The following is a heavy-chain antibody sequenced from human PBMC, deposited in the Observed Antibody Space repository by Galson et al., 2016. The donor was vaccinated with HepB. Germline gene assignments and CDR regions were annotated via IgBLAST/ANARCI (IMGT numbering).Heavy chain of an antibody. V-gene: IGHV4-38-2*01. CDR2: ISHSGDT. J-gene: IGHJ4*02. Sequence: LSLTCSVSGYSISSSXFWGXXRQPPEKGLXXIGSISHSGDTYYNPSVESRVTMLVDTSKNQFSLKLSSVTAADTAVYYCARFGPSGSYFDYWGQGTLVTVSS. CDR1: GYSISSSXF. D-gene: IGHD1-26*01. CDR3: ARFGPSGSYFDY.